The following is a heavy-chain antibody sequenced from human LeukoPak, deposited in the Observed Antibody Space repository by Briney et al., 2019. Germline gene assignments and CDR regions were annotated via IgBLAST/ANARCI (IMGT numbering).Heavy chain of an antibody. D-gene: IGHD3-10*01. V-gene: IGHV3-23*01. CDR2: ISGSGGST. Sequence: GGSLRLSCAASGFTFSSYAMSWVRQAPGKGLEWVSAISGSGGSTYYADSVKGRFTISRDNSKNTLYLQMNSLRAEDTAVYYRAKDSLLGFGDLPVPYYFDYWGQGTLVTVFS. CDR3: AKDSLLGFGDLPVPYYFDY. J-gene: IGHJ4*02. CDR1: GFTFSSYA.